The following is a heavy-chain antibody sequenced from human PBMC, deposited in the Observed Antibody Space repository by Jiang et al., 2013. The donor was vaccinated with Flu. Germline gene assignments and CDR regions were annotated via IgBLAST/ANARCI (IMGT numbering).Heavy chain of an antibody. V-gene: IGHV4-39*01. CDR2: IYYSGST. CDR3: ARRGYDFWSGHWGY. D-gene: IGHD3-3*01. CDR1: GGSISSSSYY. Sequence: GSGLVKPSETLSLTCTVSGGSISSSSYYWGWIRQPPGKGLEWIGSIYYSGSTYYNPSLKSRVTISVDTSRNQFSLKLSSVTAADTALYYWARRGYDFWSGHWGYWGQGTLVTVSS. J-gene: IGHJ4*02.